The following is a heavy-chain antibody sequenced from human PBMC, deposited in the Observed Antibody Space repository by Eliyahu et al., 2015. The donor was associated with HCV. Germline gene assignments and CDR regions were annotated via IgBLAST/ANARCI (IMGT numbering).Heavy chain of an antibody. D-gene: IGHD3-22*01. CDR1: GGSISSYY. V-gene: IGHV4-4*07. J-gene: IGHJ3*02. Sequence: QVQLQESGPGLVKPSETLSLTCTVXGGSISSYYXSWIRQPAGKGLEWIGRIYTSGSTNYNPSLKSRVTMSVDTSKNQFSLKLSSVTAADTAVYYCAREDSDYYDSSGYYYGAFDIWGQGTMVTVSS. CDR3: AREDSDYYDSSGYYYGAFDI. CDR2: IYTSGST.